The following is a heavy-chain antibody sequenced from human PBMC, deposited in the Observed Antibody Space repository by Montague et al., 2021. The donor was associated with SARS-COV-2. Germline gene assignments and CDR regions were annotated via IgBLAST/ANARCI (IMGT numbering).Heavy chain of an antibody. Sequence: SETLSLTCAVTGASMSPYHWSWIRQPPGKGLEWIGNLHHSGATNXNPSLKSRVTMSVDTSKNQFSLNLISVTAADTAVYFCATSLGGGYYWSDYYFDYWGQGILVTVSA. D-gene: IGHD3-10*01. J-gene: IGHJ4*02. CDR1: GASMSPYH. CDR3: ATSLGGGYYWSDYYFDY. CDR2: LHHSGAT. V-gene: IGHV4-59*03.